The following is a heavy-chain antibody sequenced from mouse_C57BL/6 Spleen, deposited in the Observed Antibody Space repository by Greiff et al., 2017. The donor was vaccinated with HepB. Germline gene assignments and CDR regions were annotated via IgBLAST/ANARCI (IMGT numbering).Heavy chain of an antibody. Sequence: VQLQQPGAELVRPGSSVKLSCKASGYTFTSYWMHWVKQRPIQGLEWIGNIDPSDSETHYNQKFKDKATLTVDKSSSTAYMQLSSLTSEDSAVYYCARKGNFWYFDVWGTGTTVTVPS. D-gene: IGHD2-1*01. CDR1: GYTFTSYW. J-gene: IGHJ1*03. CDR3: ARKGNFWYFDV. CDR2: IDPSDSET. V-gene: IGHV1-52*01.